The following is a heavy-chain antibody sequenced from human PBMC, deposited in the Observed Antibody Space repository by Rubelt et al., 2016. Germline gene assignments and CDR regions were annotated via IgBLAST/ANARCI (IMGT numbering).Heavy chain of an antibody. Sequence: QVQLVQSGAEVKKPGASVKVSCKASEYSFTKNPIHWVRQAPGQRLEWMGWINAGNGNTQYSQKFQGRVTITRDTSARTAYMERSSLRSEDTAVYYCARATLLGYCSGGSCSRAFDIWGQGTMVTVSS. J-gene: IGHJ3*02. V-gene: IGHV1-3*01. D-gene: IGHD2-15*01. CDR1: EYSFTKNP. CDR2: INAGNGNT. CDR3: ARATLLGYCSGGSCSRAFDI.